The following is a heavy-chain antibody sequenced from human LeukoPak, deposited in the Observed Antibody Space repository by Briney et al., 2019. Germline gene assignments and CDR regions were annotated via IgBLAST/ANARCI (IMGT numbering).Heavy chain of an antibody. V-gene: IGHV4-59*01. CDR3: ARAGFHSSSWPFDY. CDR1: GGSISSYY. CDR2: IYYSGST. Sequence: PSETLSLTCTVSGGSISSYYWSWIRQPPGKGLEWIGYIYYSGSTNYNPSLKSRVTISVDTSKNQFSLKLSSVTAADTAVYYCARAGFHSSSWPFDYWGQGTLVTVSS. D-gene: IGHD6-13*01. J-gene: IGHJ4*02.